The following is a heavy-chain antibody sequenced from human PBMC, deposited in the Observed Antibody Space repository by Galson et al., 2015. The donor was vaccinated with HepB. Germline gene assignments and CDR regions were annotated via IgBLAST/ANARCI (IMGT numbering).Heavy chain of an antibody. Sequence: SLRLSCAASGFTFSSQDMHWVRQTTGRGLEWVSGIGTIGDTICSTAVRGRFTISRENAKNSLYLQMNSLRDDDTAVYYCARGHPVVRGVISDMDVWGQGTTVTVSS. V-gene: IGHV3-13*01. CDR1: GFTFSSQD. D-gene: IGHD3-10*01. CDR2: IGTIGDT. CDR3: ARGHPVVRGVISDMDV. J-gene: IGHJ6*02.